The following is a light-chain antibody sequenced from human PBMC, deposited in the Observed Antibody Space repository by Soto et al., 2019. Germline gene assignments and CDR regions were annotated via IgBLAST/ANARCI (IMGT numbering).Light chain of an antibody. CDR2: GAF. Sequence: EIVMTQSPGTLSLSPGERATLSCRASQSVSSSYLAWYQQKPGQAPRLLIYGAFNRATGIPDRFSGSGSGTEFARSVGRVETEDFAGYLCVHYGVLGGTIGGGTKVDI. CDR3: VHYGVLGGT. CDR1: QSVSSSY. V-gene: IGKV3-20*01. J-gene: IGKJ4*01.